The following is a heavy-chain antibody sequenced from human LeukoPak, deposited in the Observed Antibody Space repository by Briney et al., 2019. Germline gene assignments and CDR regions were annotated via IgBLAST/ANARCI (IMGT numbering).Heavy chain of an antibody. CDR3: ARVAEAAAFDI. J-gene: IGHJ3*02. CDR1: GFTFSTYS. D-gene: IGHD6-25*01. CDR2: ISSSSYI. V-gene: IGHV3-21*01. Sequence: GGSLRLSCAASGFTFSTYSMNWVRQSPGKGLDWVSSISSSSYIYFADSVKGRFTISRDNAKNSLHLQMNSLRAEDTAVYYCARVAEAAAFDIWGQGTMVTVSS.